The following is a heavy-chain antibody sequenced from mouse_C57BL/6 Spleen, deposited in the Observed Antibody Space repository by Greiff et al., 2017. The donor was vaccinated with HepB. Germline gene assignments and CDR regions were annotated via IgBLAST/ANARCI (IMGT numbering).Heavy chain of an antibody. D-gene: IGHD2-3*01. CDR2: ISDGGSYT. J-gene: IGHJ2*01. CDR1: GFTFSSYA. V-gene: IGHV5-4*03. Sequence: DVMLVESGGGLVKPGGSLKLSCAASGFTFSSYAMSWVRQTPEKRLEWVATISDGGSYTYYPDNVKGRFTISRDNAKNNLYLQMSHLKSEDTAMYYCARTPDGYYYYFDYWGQGTTLTVSS. CDR3: ARTPDGYYYYFDY.